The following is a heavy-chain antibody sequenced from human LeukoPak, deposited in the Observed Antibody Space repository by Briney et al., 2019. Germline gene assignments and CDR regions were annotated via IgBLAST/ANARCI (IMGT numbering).Heavy chain of an antibody. CDR1: GSTFSASW. CDR3: TTDWGHHCGASDYNRFDP. V-gene: IGHV3-7*05. Sequence: GGSLRLFSAASGSTFSASWMSCVRQVPGKGLEWVANIKHDGSQKFYADSVKGRFTISRDDANNSLYLQMYSLRAEDTAVYYCTTDWGHHCGASDYNRFDPWGQGTLVTVSS. J-gene: IGHJ5*02. D-gene: IGHD4/OR15-4a*01. CDR2: IKHDGSQK.